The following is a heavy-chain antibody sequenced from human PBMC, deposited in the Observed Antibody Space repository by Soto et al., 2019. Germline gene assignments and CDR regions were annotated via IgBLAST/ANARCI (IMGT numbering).Heavy chain of an antibody. J-gene: IGHJ2*01. CDR3: ARESHDILTGPPWVWYFDL. D-gene: IGHD3-9*01. CDR1: GGSFSGYY. Sequence: QVQLQQWGAGPLRPLETLSLTCGVSGGSFSGYYWACIRQSPGKGLEWIGEINDRGSINYNQSLKSRVSISVDTSKNHSSLNLRSVTASDTAVYYCARESHDILTGPPWVWYFDLWGRGTLVTVSS. V-gene: IGHV4-34*01. CDR2: INDRGSI.